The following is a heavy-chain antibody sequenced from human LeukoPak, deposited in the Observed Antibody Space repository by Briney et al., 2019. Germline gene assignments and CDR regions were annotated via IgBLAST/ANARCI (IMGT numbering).Heavy chain of an antibody. Sequence: GASVKVSCKASGYTFTGYYMHWVRQAPGQGLEWMGWINPNSGGTNYAQKFQGRVTMTRDTSISTAYMELSRLRSDDTAVYYCARDQKDYYGSSDIWGQGTMVTVSS. CDR2: INPNSGGT. CDR3: ARDQKDYYGSSDI. D-gene: IGHD3-10*01. J-gene: IGHJ3*02. V-gene: IGHV1-2*02. CDR1: GYTFTGYY.